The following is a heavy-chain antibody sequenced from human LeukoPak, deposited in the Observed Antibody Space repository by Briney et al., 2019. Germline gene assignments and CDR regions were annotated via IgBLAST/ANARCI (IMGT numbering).Heavy chain of an antibody. CDR3: ARDSGGSSWVFYYYMDV. V-gene: IGHV3-21*01. J-gene: IGHJ6*03. Sequence: GGSLRLSCAASGFTFSSFSMNWVRQAPGKGLEWVSSISSSSSYIYYADSVKGRFTISRDNAKNSLYLQMNSLRAEDTAVYYCARDSGGSSWVFYYYMDVWGKGTTVTVSS. D-gene: IGHD6-6*01. CDR2: ISSSSSYI. CDR1: GFTFSSFS.